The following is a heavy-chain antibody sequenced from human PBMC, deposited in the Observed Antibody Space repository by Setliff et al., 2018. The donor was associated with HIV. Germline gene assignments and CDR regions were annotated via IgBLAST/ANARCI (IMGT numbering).Heavy chain of an antibody. V-gene: IGHV4-61*09. CDR1: GGSISSGSYY. D-gene: IGHD2-15*01. CDR3: ARDRLYCSGGSCYSVGPNDVFDI. Sequence: PSETLSLTCTVSGGSISSGSYYWSWIRQPAGKGLEWIGHIYTSGTTNFNPSLQSRVTISVDTSKNQFSLKLSSVTAADTAVYYCARDRLYCSGGSCYSVGPNDVFDIWGQGTMVT. CDR2: IYTSGTT. J-gene: IGHJ3*02.